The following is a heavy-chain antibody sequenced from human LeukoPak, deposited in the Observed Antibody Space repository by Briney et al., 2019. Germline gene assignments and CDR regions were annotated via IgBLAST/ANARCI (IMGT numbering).Heavy chain of an antibody. CDR1: GFTFSSYA. Sequence: GASLRLSCAASGFTFSSYAMSWVRQAPGKGLEWVSAISGSGGSTYYADSVKGRFTISRENSNNTLYLQMYSPRAEDTAVYYCAKDPSDYWGQGTLVTVSS. J-gene: IGHJ4*02. CDR3: AKDPSDY. CDR2: ISGSGGST. V-gene: IGHV3-23*01.